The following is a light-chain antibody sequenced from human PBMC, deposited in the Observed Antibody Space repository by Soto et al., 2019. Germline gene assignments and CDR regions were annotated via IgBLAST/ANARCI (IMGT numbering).Light chain of an antibody. CDR2: GAS. J-gene: IGKJ1*01. CDR1: QSVTSGY. CDR3: QQYHRSPT. Sequence: DIVLTQSPGTLSLSPGERATLSCRASQSVTSGYLAWYQQKPGQAPRLLIYGASNRATGIPDRFSGSGSGTVFTLTISRLEPEDVAVYYCQQYHRSPTFGQGTKVEIK. V-gene: IGKV3-20*01.